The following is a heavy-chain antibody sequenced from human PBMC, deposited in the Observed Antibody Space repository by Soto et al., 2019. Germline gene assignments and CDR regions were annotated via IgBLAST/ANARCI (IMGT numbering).Heavy chain of an antibody. V-gene: IGHV4-4*02. CDR2: IFHSGKT. CDR3: VRDRISSWYETSSGAFDI. Sequence: QVQLQESGPRLVKPSGTLSLTCAVSGASISGTNWWSWVRQSPVKGLEWIGEIFHSGKTNYNPSLKSRVTILVDKTKNQLSLTLRSVTAADTALYYCVRDRISSWYETSSGAFDIWGEGTMVSVSS. D-gene: IGHD6-13*01. CDR1: GASISGTNW. J-gene: IGHJ3*02.